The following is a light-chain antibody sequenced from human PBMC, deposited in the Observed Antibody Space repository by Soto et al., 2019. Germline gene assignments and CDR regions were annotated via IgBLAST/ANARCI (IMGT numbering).Light chain of an antibody. CDR1: QSVSNNY. J-gene: IGKJ2*01. CDR2: GSS. V-gene: IGKV3-20*01. CDR3: QQYGSSPPYT. Sequence: EDVLTQSPGTLSLSPGERATLSCRASQSVSNNYFAWYQQKPGQAPRLLIFGSSGRATGIPDTFSGSGSGTDFTLTISRLEPEDLAVYYCQQYGSSPPYTFGQGTKLEIK.